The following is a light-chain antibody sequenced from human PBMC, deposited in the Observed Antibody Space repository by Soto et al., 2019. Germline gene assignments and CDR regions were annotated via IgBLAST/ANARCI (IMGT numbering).Light chain of an antibody. J-gene: IGLJ2*01. CDR3: SSYSGASNLV. CDR2: EVS. V-gene: IGLV2-8*01. Sequence: QSVLTQPPSASGSPGQSVTISCTGTSSDVGGYNYVSWYQQHPGKAPKLMIYEVSKRPSGVPDRFSGSKSGNTASLTVSGLPAADEADYYCSSYSGASNLVFGVGTKVT. CDR1: SSDVGGYNY.